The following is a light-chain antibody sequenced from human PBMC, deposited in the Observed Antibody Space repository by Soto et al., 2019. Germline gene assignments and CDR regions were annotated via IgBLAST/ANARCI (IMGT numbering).Light chain of an antibody. J-gene: IGLJ2*01. Sequence: SYELTQPHSVSVSPGQTARITCSGDALPKQYAYWYQQKPGQAPVLVMYKHSERPSGIPERFSGSRSGTTVTLTISGVQAEDEADYYCQSTDSSGIYRVFGGGTQLTVL. CDR1: ALPKQY. CDR3: QSTDSSGIYRV. V-gene: IGLV3-25*02. CDR2: KHS.